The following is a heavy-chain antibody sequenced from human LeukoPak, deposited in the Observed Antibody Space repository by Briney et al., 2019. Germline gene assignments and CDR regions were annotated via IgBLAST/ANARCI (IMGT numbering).Heavy chain of an antibody. CDR2: ISSSSSYI. Sequence: GGSLRLSCAASGFTFSSYSMNWVRQAPGKGLEWVSSISSSSSYIYYADSLKGRFTISRDNAKNSLYLQMNSLRAEDTAVYYCARDTYGSGSYYNAPLDYWGQGTLVTVSS. V-gene: IGHV3-21*06. J-gene: IGHJ4*02. CDR3: ARDTYGSGSYYNAPLDY. D-gene: IGHD3-10*01. CDR1: GFTFSSYS.